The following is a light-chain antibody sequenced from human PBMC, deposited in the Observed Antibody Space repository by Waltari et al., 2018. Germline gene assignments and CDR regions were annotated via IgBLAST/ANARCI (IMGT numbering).Light chain of an antibody. CDR1: QDISTY. CDR3: QVLNSFPVT. V-gene: IGKV1-9*01. CDR2: SAS. J-gene: IGKJ5*01. Sequence: DIQLTQSPSFLSASIGDGVTITCRASQDISTYLAWYQQEPGKAPNLLLYSASTLQSGVPSRFSGSGSGTDFTLTISSLQPEDFATYYCQVLNSFPVTFGQGTRLEIK.